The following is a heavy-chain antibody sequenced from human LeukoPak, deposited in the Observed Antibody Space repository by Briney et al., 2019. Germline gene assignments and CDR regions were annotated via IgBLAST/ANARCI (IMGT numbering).Heavy chain of an antibody. V-gene: IGHV4-59*01. Sequence: SETLSLTCTVSGGSISGYYWSWIRQPAGKGLEWIGYIYHSGSTNYNPSLTSRVTISVDTSKNQFSLKLNSVTAADTAVYYCARWWYGSGWFWGQGTLVTVSS. D-gene: IGHD6-13*01. J-gene: IGHJ4*02. CDR3: ARWWYGSGWF. CDR1: GGSISGYY. CDR2: IYHSGST.